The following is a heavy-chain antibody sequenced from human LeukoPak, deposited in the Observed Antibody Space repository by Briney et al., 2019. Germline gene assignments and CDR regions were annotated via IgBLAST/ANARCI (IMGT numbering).Heavy chain of an antibody. D-gene: IGHD3-16*01. J-gene: IGHJ4*02. V-gene: IGHV3-21*01. CDR2: ISSSSTYI. CDR3: ARGDLDMNDY. CDR1: GFTFSTYI. Sequence: GGSLRLSCSASGFTFSTYIMNWVRQAPGKGLEWVSYISSSSTYIYYADSVKGRFTISRDNAKNSPYLQMNSLRAEDASVYYWARGDLDMNDYWGQGALVTVSS.